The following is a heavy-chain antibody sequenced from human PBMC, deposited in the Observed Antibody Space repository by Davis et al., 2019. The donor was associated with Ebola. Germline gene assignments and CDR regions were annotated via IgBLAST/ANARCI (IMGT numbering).Heavy chain of an antibody. CDR3: ARTNARPYYYDSSGHPWGDAFDI. CDR1: GYSFTSYW. J-gene: IGHJ3*02. D-gene: IGHD3-22*01. Sequence: GESLKISCKGSGYSFTSYWIGWVRQMPGKGLEWMGIIYPGDSDTRYSPSFQGQVTISADKSISTAYLQWSSLKASDTAMYYCARTNARPYYYDSSGHPWGDAFDIWGQGTMVTVFS. CDR2: IYPGDSDT. V-gene: IGHV5-51*01.